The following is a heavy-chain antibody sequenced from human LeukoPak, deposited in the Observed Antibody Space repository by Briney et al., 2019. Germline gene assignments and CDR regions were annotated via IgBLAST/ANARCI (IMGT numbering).Heavy chain of an antibody. D-gene: IGHD6-13*01. Sequence: SETLSLTCTVSGGSISSYYWSWIRQPPGKGLVWIGYIYYSGSTNYNPSLKSRVTISVDTSKSQFSLKLSSVTAADTAVYYCARDVSSSAHFRWFDPWGQGTLVTVSS. CDR1: GGSISSYY. CDR3: ARDVSSSAHFRWFDP. V-gene: IGHV4-59*01. CDR2: IYYSGST. J-gene: IGHJ5*02.